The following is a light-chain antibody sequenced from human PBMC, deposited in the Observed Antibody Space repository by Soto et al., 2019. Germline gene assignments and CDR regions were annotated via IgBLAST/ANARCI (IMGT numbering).Light chain of an antibody. J-gene: IGKJ2*01. V-gene: IGKV1-5*03. CDR1: QTISSW. CDR2: TAS. Sequence: DIQMTQSPSTLSASVGDRVTITCRASQTISSWLAWYQQKPGKAPKVLIYTASSLKSGVPSRFSGSGSGTEFTLTINSLQPDDFATYYCQQYQGNSNTFGQGTKLEIK. CDR3: QQYQGNSNT.